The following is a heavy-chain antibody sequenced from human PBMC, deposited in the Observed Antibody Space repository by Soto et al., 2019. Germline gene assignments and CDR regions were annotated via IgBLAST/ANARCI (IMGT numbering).Heavy chain of an antibody. Sequence: PGGSLRLSCAASGFTFSSYAMSWVRQAPGKGLEWVSAISGSGGSTYYADSVKGRFTISRDNSKNTLYLQMNSMRAEDTAVYYCAKEGYSYRPVDLYYYGMDVWGQGTTVTVSS. V-gene: IGHV3-23*01. CDR1: GFTFSSYA. J-gene: IGHJ6*02. D-gene: IGHD5-18*01. CDR2: ISGSGGST. CDR3: AKEGYSYRPVDLYYYGMDV.